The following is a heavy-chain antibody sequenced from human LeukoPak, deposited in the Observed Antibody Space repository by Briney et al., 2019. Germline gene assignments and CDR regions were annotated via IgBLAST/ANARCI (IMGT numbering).Heavy chain of an antibody. CDR2: IYSGGST. CDR1: GFTVSSNY. CDR3: ARDLYGSGSYYNNGAFDI. J-gene: IGHJ3*02. Sequence: GGSLRLSCAASGFTVSSNYMSWVRQAPGKGLEWVSVIYSGGSTYYADSVKGRFTISRDNSKNTLYLQMNSLRAEDTAVYYCARDLYGSGSYYNNGAFDIWGQGTMVTVSS. D-gene: IGHD3-10*01. V-gene: IGHV3-53*01.